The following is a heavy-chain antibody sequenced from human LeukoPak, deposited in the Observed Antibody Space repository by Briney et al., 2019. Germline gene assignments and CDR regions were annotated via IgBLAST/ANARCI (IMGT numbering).Heavy chain of an antibody. J-gene: IGHJ6*02. CDR3: AREVVNYHGSGSFSPRQDYYGMDV. CDR1: GHSFGNYG. CDR2: ISAHNGNT. D-gene: IGHD3-10*01. V-gene: IGHV1-18*01. Sequence: VASVKVSCKASGHSFGNYGFSWVRQAPGQGLEWMGRISAHNGNTNYAQKFQGRVTMTTDTSTTTAYMELRSLRSDDTAVYYCAREVVNYHGSGSFSPRQDYYGMDVWGQGTTVIVSS.